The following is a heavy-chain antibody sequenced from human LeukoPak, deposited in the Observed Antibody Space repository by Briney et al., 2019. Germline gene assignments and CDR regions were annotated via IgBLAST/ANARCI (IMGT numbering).Heavy chain of an antibody. CDR3: AGDYGGYEGYFDY. D-gene: IGHD4-17*01. CDR2: ISAGGGST. CDR1: GFAFGTYA. J-gene: IGHJ4*02. V-gene: IGHV3-23*01. Sequence: GGSLRLSCAASGFAFGTYAMSWVRQAPGKGPEWVSSISAGGGSTYYADSVKGRFTISRDNSKNTLYLQMNSLRAEDTAVYYCAGDYGGYEGYFDYWGQGTLVTVSS.